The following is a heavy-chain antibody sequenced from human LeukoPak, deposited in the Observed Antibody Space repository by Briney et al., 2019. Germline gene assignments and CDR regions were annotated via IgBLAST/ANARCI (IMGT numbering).Heavy chain of an antibody. D-gene: IGHD5-12*01. CDR2: IRYDGSNK. CDR3: ARGPSGYHNT. CDR1: GFTFSSYG. V-gene: IGHV3-30*02. J-gene: IGHJ4*02. Sequence: GGSLRLSCAASGFTFSSYGMHWVRQAPGKGLEWVAFIRYDGSNKYHADSVKGRFTISRDNSKNTLFLQMNSLRGEDTAVYYCARGPSGYHNTGGQGTLVTVSS.